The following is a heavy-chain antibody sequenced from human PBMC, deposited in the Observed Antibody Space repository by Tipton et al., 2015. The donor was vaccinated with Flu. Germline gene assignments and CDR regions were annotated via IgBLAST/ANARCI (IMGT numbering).Heavy chain of an antibody. J-gene: IGHJ4*02. CDR3: ARVGGYKYPYYFDY. Sequence: TLSLTCTVSGGSISSSSYYWGWIRQPPGKGLEWIGSIYYSGRTYYNPSLKSRVTISVDTSKNQFSLKLSSVTAADTAVYYCARVGGYKYPYYFDYWGQGTLVTASS. D-gene: IGHD5-24*01. V-gene: IGHV4-39*07. CDR1: GGSISSSSYY. CDR2: IYYSGRT.